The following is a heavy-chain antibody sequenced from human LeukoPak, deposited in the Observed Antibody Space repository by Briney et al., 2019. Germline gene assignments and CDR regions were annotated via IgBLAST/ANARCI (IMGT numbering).Heavy chain of an antibody. V-gene: IGHV3-23*01. J-gene: IGHJ4*02. D-gene: IGHD2/OR15-2a*01. CDR1: GFTFSSYA. Sequence: GGSLRLSCAASGFTFSSYAMSWVRQALGKGLEWVSAISGSGGSTYYADSVKGRFTISRDNSKNTLYLQMNSLRAEDTAVYYCAKGNIVGGGYFDYWGQGTLVTVSS. CDR2: ISGSGGST. CDR3: AKGNIVGGGYFDY.